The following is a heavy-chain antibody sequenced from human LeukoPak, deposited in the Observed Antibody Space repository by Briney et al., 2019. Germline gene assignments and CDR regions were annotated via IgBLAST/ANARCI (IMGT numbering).Heavy chain of an antibody. CDR3: ASGSGLWSPDY. V-gene: IGHV3-74*01. J-gene: IGHJ4*02. CDR2: INEDGSST. CDR1: GFTFSRYW. Sequence: PGGSLRLSCAASGFTFSRYWMHWVRQAPGKGLVWVSRINEDGSSTSYADSVKGRFTISRDNAKNRLYVQMNSLGAEDTAVYYCASGSGLWSPDYWGQGTLVTVSS. D-gene: IGHD5-18*01.